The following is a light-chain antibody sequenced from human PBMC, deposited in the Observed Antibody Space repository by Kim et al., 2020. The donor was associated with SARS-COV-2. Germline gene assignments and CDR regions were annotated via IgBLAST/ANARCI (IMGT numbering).Light chain of an antibody. CDR2: QDS. CDR1: ELGDKY. Sequence: VSPRQTASITCSGDELGDKYACWYQQKPGQSPVLVIYQDSKRPSGIPERFSGSSSGNTATLTISGTQAMDEADYYCQAWDSSTYVFGTGTKVTVL. J-gene: IGLJ1*01. CDR3: QAWDSSTYV. V-gene: IGLV3-1*01.